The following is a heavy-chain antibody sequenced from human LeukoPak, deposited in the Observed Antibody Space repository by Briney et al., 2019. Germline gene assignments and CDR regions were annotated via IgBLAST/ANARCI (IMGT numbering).Heavy chain of an antibody. CDR2: ITSNGGST. J-gene: IGHJ4*02. D-gene: IGHD6-19*01. V-gene: IGHV3-64*02. Sequence: PGGSLRLSCAASGFTFSSYAMHWVRQAPGKGLEYVSGITSNGGSTYYAESVKGRFTISRDSSKNTVYLQMGSLRADDMAVYYCARGRSGWPSSFFDYWGQGTLVTVSS. CDR3: ARGRSGWPSSFFDY. CDR1: GFTFSSYA.